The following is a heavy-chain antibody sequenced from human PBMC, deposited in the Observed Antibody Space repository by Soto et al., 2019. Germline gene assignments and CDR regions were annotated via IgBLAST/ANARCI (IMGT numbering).Heavy chain of an antibody. J-gene: IGHJ6*02. CDR1: GYTFTSYD. CDR2: MNPNSGNT. CDR3: AREISSGLDV. Sequence: QVQLVQSGAEVKKPGASVKVSCKASGYTFTSYDINWVRQATGQGLEWMGWMNPNSGNTGYAQKFQGRVTMTRNTSITTAHMELSNLGTEDTAVYYCAREISSGLDVWGQGTTVTVSS. V-gene: IGHV1-8*01.